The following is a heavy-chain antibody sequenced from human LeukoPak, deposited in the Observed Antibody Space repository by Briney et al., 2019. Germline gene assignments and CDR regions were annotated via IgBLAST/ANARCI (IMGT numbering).Heavy chain of an antibody. CDR2: ISSSSSYI. J-gene: IGHJ3*02. V-gene: IGHV3-21*01. Sequence: PGGSLRLSCAASGFTFSSYSMNWVRQAPGKGLEWVSSISSSSSYIYYADSVKGRFTISRDNAKDSLYLQMNSLRAEDTAVYYCARGSWGRSDDAFDIWGQGTMVTVSS. D-gene: IGHD3-16*01. CDR3: ARGSWGRSDDAFDI. CDR1: GFTFSSYS.